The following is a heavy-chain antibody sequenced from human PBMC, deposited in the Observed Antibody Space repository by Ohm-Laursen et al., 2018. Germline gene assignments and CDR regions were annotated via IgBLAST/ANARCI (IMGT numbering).Heavy chain of an antibody. J-gene: IGHJ4*02. CDR3: ARGQPIDF. Sequence: SSVKVSCKASGYTFTNYYMHWVRQAPGQGLEWMGVINTGGGSTSHAQKFQGRLTMTRDTSTSTVYMELSSLRSEDTAMYYCARGQPIDFWGQGTLVTVSS. CDR1: GYTFTNYY. CDR2: INTGGGST. V-gene: IGHV1-46*01.